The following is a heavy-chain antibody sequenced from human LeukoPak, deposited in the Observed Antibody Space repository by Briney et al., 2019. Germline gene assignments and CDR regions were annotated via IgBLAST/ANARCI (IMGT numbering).Heavy chain of an antibody. D-gene: IGHD3-9*01. CDR3: ARVPDWSLYYFDY. CDR1: GYTFTSYD. Sequence: GASVKVSCKASGYTFTSYDISWVRQAPGQGLEWMGWINPNSGGTNYAQKFQGRVTMTRDTSISTAYMELSRLRSDDTAVYYCARVPDWSLYYFDYWGQGTLVTVSS. CDR2: INPNSGGT. V-gene: IGHV1-2*02. J-gene: IGHJ4*02.